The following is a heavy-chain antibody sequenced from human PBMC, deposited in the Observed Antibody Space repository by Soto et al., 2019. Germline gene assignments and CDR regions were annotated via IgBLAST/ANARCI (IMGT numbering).Heavy chain of an antibody. CDR1: VFTFSNYA. Sequence: GSLRLSCASSVFTFSNYAMSCVRHAPGKWPEWVSGISVSGGTTYYADSVKGRFTISRDNSKNTLYLQMNSLRAEDTAVYYCANARYSRSNLFEYWGQETLVPLS. J-gene: IGHJ4*02. CDR2: ISVSGGTT. V-gene: IGHV3-23*01. D-gene: IGHD1-26*01. CDR3: ANARYSRSNLFEY.